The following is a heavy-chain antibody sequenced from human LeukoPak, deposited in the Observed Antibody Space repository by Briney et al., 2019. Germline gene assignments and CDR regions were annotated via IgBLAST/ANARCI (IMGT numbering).Heavy chain of an antibody. Sequence: GESPRLSCSASGFTFSNYGMSWVRQAPGQGLEWVSGIHGSSGSTYYADSVKGRSTISRDNSKNTLYLQMNSLRAEDTAVYYCARGYDFWSGYSFDYWGQGTLATVSS. CDR3: ARGYDFWSGYSFDY. J-gene: IGHJ4*02. D-gene: IGHD3-3*01. CDR2: IHGSSGST. V-gene: IGHV3-23*01. CDR1: GFTFSNYG.